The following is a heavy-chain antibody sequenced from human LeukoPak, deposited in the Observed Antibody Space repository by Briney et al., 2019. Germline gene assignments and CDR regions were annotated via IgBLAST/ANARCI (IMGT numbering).Heavy chain of an antibody. D-gene: IGHD4-23*01. V-gene: IGHV1-2*06. CDR2: INPNNGGT. J-gene: IGHJ4*02. CDR1: GYTFTGNY. CDR3: ARDPYYGGNPNY. Sequence: ASVKVSCKTSGYTFTGNYIYWVRQAPGQGLDYMGRINPNNGGTDYAQHFQGRVTMTRDTSINTAYMELSRLRSDDTAVYYCARDPYYGGNPNYWGQGTLVTVSS.